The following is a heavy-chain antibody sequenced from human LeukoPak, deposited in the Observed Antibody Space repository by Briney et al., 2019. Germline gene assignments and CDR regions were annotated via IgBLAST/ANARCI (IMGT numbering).Heavy chain of an antibody. Sequence: GESLRISCKASGYNFTNFYIAWVRQKPGKGLEWMGIIYPGDSYTRYSPSFQGQVTMSVDKSVSTAYLQWNSLQSSDTAIYYCARQGPQWLDGLWGRGTLVTVSS. CDR1: GYNFTNFY. CDR2: IYPGDSYT. D-gene: IGHD6-19*01. CDR3: ARQGPQWLDGL. J-gene: IGHJ1*01. V-gene: IGHV5-51*01.